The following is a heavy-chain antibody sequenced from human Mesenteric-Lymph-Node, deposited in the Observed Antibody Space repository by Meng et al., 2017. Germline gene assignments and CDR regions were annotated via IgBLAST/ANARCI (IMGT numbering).Heavy chain of an antibody. D-gene: IGHD3-9*01. CDR1: GFTFSNFA. CDR3: ATVQGIGNFDYPFHY. V-gene: IGHV3-30*01. Sequence: QVILVESGGGVVQPGKSLRLSCGASGFTFSNFAMHWVRQAPGKGLEWVALISYDGSIRDYADSVKGRFSVSRDNAKNTLYLQINSLRPEDTAMYYCATVQGIGNFDYPFHYWGRGTLVTVSS. CDR2: ISYDGSIR. J-gene: IGHJ4*02.